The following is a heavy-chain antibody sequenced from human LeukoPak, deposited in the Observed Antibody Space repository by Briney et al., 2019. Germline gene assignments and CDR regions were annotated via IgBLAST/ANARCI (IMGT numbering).Heavy chain of an antibody. Sequence: GASVKVSCKASGYTFTSYDINWVRQATGQGLEWMGWMNPNSGNTGYAQKFQGRVTITRNTSISTAYMELSSLRSEDTAVYYCARGPILWFGELSTSYYYYYMDVWGKGTTVTISS. J-gene: IGHJ6*03. CDR3: ARGPILWFGELSTSYYYYYMDV. CDR1: GYTFTSYD. D-gene: IGHD3-10*01. CDR2: MNPNSGNT. V-gene: IGHV1-8*03.